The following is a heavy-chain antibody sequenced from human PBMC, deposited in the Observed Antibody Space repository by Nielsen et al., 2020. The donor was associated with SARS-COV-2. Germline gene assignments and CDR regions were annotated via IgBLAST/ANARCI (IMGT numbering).Heavy chain of an antibody. D-gene: IGHD2-2*01. CDR3: ARQSLKIVVPASITGWFDP. CDR1: GDSISGRSHY. V-gene: IGHV4-39*01. J-gene: IGHJ5*02. CDR2: IYNSGIT. Sequence: SETLSLTCTVSGDSISGRSHYWAWIRQPPKKGLEGLEWIGSIYNSGITYYNPSLKSRVTVSMDKSKNQFSLRLTSVTAPDTAVYFCARQSLKIVVPASITGWFDPWGHGTLVTVSS.